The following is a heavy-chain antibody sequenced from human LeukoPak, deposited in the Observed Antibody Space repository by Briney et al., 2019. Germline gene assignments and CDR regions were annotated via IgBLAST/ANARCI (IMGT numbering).Heavy chain of an antibody. CDR3: AREVGDIVVVPAALNWFDP. CDR1: GGSISSYY. V-gene: IGHV4-59*12. D-gene: IGHD2-2*01. Sequence: SETLSLTCTVSGGSISSYYWSWIRQPPGKGLEWIGYIYYSGSTNYNPSLKSRVTISVDTSKNQFSLKLSSVTAADTAVYYCAREVGDIVVVPAALNWFDPWGQGTLVTVSS. CDR2: IYYSGST. J-gene: IGHJ5*02.